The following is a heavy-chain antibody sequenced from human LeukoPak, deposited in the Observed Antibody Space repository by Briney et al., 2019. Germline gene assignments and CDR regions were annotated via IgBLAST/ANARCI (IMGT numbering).Heavy chain of an antibody. V-gene: IGHV1-69*13. D-gene: IGHD1-26*01. CDR1: GYTFTGYH. J-gene: IGHJ4*02. Sequence: SVKVSCKASGYTFTGYHMHWVRQAPGQGLEWMGGIIPIFGTANYAQKFQGRVTITADESTSTAYMELSSLRSEDTAVYYCARDNISGRQRRYYFDYWGQGTLVTVSS. CDR2: IIPIFGTA. CDR3: ARDNISGRQRRYYFDY.